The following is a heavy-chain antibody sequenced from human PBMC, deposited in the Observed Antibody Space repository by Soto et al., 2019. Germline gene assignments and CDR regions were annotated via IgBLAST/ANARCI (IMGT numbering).Heavy chain of an antibody. V-gene: IGHV3-30*04. Sequence: QAQLVESGGGVVQPERSLRLSCTASNFVFSVYSLHWVRQAPGKGLEWVALISYTISRDNSKNTLYLQMNSLRREDTAVYYCVRDKDQYDFWGGTLDSWGQGTLVTVSS. CDR2: IS. J-gene: IGHJ4*02. D-gene: IGHD3-3*01. CDR1: NFVFSVYS. CDR3: VRDKDQYDFWGGTLDS.